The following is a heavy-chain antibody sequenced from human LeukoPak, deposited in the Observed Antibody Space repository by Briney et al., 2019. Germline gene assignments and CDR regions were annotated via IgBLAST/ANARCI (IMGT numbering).Heavy chain of an antibody. CDR2: IYYSGST. D-gene: IGHD1-26*01. J-gene: IGHJ4*02. Sequence: PSETLSLTCTVSGGSISSSSYYWGWIRQPPGKGLEWIGSIYYSGSTYYNPSLKSRVTISVDTSKNQFSLKLSSVTAADTAVYYCASYSGSNAYYVYWGQGTLVTVSS. CDR3: ASYSGSNAYYVY. V-gene: IGHV4-39*01. CDR1: GGSISSSSYY.